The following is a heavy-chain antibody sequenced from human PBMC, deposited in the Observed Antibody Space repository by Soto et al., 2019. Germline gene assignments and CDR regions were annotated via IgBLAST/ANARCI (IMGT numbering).Heavy chain of an antibody. J-gene: IGHJ4*02. Sequence: ASVKVSCKASGYTFTSYAITGVRQAPGQGLEWMGWISGYNGNTKYAQKLQGRVTMTTDTSTSTAYMELRSLRSDDTAVYYCARDQGEPALLDHWGRGTLVTVSS. CDR2: ISGYNGNT. CDR3: ARDQGEPALLDH. V-gene: IGHV1-18*04. CDR1: GYTFTSYA. D-gene: IGHD1-7*01.